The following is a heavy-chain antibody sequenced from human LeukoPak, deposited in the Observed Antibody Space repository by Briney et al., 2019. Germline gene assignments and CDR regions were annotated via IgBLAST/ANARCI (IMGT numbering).Heavy chain of an antibody. J-gene: IGHJ4*02. CDR1: GFTFSSYE. D-gene: IGHD3-3*01. CDR3: AGGDYDFWSGYEGGFDY. CDR2: ISSSGSTI. V-gene: IGHV3-48*03. Sequence: GGSLRLSCAASGFTFSSYEMNWVRQAPGKGLEWVSYISSSGSTIYYADSVKGRFTISRDNAKNSLYLQMNSLRAEDTAVYYCAGGDYDFWSGYEGGFDYWGQGTLVTVSS.